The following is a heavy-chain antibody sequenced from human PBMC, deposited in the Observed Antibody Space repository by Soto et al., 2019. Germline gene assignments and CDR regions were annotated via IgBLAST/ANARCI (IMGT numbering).Heavy chain of an antibody. J-gene: IGHJ3*02. V-gene: IGHV3-23*01. CDR2: ISGSGGST. D-gene: IGHD3-9*01. Sequence: PGGSLRLSCAASGFTFSSYAMSWVRQAPGKGLEWVSAISGSGGSTYYADSVKGRFTISRDNSKNTLYLQMNSLRAEDTAVYYCAKAQTKRYFDWSHDAFDIWGQGTMVTVSS. CDR3: AKAQTKRYFDWSHDAFDI. CDR1: GFTFSSYA.